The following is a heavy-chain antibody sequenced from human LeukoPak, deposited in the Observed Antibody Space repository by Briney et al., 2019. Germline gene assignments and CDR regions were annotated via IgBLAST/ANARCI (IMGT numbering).Heavy chain of an antibody. D-gene: IGHD3-22*01. CDR3: AKSRGYYYDGQPIDY. CDR1: GFTFADYA. V-gene: IGHV3-9*01. Sequence: GGSLRLSCAASGFTFADYAMHWVRHVPGKGLEWVPGINWNSGRIAYADSVKGRFTISRDNAKNSLYLQMNSLRPEDTALYYCAKSRGYYYDGQPIDYWGQGTLVTVSS. J-gene: IGHJ4*02. CDR2: INWNSGRI.